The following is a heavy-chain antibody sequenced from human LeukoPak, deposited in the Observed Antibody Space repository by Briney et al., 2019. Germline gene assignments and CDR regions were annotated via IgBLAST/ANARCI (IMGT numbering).Heavy chain of an antibody. CDR3: ASSREFYFDY. Sequence: GGSLRLSCAASGFTFSSYWTSWVRQAPGMGLEWVANIKQDGSEKYYVDSVKGRFTISRDNAKNLLYLQMNSLRAEDTAVYYCASSREFYFDYWGQGTLVTVSS. D-gene: IGHD3-10*01. CDR1: GFTFSSYW. CDR2: IKQDGSEK. V-gene: IGHV3-7*01. J-gene: IGHJ4*02.